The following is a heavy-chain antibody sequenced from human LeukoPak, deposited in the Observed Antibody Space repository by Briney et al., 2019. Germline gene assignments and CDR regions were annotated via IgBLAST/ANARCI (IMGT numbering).Heavy chain of an antibody. D-gene: IGHD2-8*01. CDR3: AREMVDGDFDY. CDR1: GDSISSYY. Sequence: PSETLSLTCTVSGDSISSYYCSWIRQPPGKGLEWIGYIYYSGSTSYNPSLKSRVTISLDTSNNQFSLKLRSVTAADTAVYYCAREMVDGDFDYWGQGTLVTVSS. J-gene: IGHJ4*02. V-gene: IGHV4-59*01. CDR2: IYYSGST.